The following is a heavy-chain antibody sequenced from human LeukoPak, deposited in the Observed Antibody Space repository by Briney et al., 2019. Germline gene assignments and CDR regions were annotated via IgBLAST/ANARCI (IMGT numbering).Heavy chain of an antibody. Sequence: ASVKVSCKASGYTFTSYDINWVRQATGQGLEWMGWMNPNSGNTGYAQKFQGRVTMTRNTSISTAYMELSSLRSEDTAVYYCARGTYGEYYYYYGMGVWGQGTTVTVSS. D-gene: IGHD4-17*01. CDR3: ARGTYGEYYYYYGMGV. CDR1: GYTFTSYD. V-gene: IGHV1-8*01. CDR2: MNPNSGNT. J-gene: IGHJ6*02.